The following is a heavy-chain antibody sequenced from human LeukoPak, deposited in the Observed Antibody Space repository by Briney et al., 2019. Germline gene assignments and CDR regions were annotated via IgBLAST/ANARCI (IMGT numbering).Heavy chain of an antibody. CDR3: ARDPNGDFTDY. Sequence: TGGSLRLSCAASGFTFSSYSMNWVRQAPGKGLEWVSYISSSSSTIYYADSVKGRFTISRDNAKNSLYLQMNSLRAEDTAVYYCARDPNGDFTDYWGQGTLVTVSS. V-gene: IGHV3-48*04. D-gene: IGHD4-17*01. J-gene: IGHJ4*02. CDR1: GFTFSSYS. CDR2: ISSSSSTI.